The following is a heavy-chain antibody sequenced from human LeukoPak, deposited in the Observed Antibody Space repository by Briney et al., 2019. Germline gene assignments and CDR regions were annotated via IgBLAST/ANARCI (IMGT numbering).Heavy chain of an antibody. V-gene: IGHV2-5*02. D-gene: IGHD3-22*01. CDR2: IYWDDDK. CDR3: APLKGDIVVDSH. Sequence: SGPTLVKPTQTLTLTCTFSGFSLSTSGVAVGWIRQPPGKALEWLALIYWDDDKRYSPSLKSRLTITKDTSKNQVVLTMTNIDPMHTATYYCAPLKGDIVVDSHWGQGTLVTVSS. J-gene: IGHJ4*02. CDR1: GFSLSTSGVA.